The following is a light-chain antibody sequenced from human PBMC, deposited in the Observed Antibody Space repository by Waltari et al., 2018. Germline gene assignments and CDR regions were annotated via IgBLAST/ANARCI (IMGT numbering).Light chain of an antibody. Sequence: DIQMTQSPSTLSASVGDRVTITCRASQSISNWLAWYQQKPGKAPKLLIYKASNLDSGVPSRFSGSGFGTEFTLTISSLQPDDFATYYCQQFDSYRLTFGGGTKVEIK. CDR3: QQFDSYRLT. V-gene: IGKV1-5*03. CDR1: QSISNW. CDR2: KAS. J-gene: IGKJ4*01.